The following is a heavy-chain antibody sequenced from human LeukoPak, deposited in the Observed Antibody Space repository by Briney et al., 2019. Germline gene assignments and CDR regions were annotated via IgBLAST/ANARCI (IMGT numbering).Heavy chain of an antibody. CDR1: GYTFTGYY. CDR2: INPNSGGT. D-gene: IGHD4-23*01. V-gene: IGHV1-2*02. J-gene: IGHJ4*02. CDR3: ARDHDGIYGGNLGYFDF. Sequence: ASVTVSCKASGYTFTGYYMHWVRQAPGQGLEWMGWINPNSGGTNYAQKFQGRVTMTRDTSISTAYMEVRRLKSDDTAVYYCARDHDGIYGGNLGYFDFWGQGTLVTVSS.